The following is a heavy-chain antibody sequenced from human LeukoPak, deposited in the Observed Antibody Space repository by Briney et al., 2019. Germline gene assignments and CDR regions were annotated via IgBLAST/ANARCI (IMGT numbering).Heavy chain of an antibody. CDR2: ISPFNGNT. CDR1: GYIFTNYG. D-gene: IGHD6-19*01. V-gene: IGHV1-18*01. J-gene: IGHJ4*02. Sequence: GASVKVSCKASGYIFTNYGFTWVRQAPGQGLEWMGWISPFNGNTNCAQKHQDRVTMTTDKSTSTAYLEVRSLRSGDTAVYYCARGAPAYSSGWYFDLWGQGTLVTVSS. CDR3: ARGAPAYSSGWYFDL.